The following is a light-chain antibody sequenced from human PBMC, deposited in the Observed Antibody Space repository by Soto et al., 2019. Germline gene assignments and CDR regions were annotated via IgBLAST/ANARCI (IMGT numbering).Light chain of an antibody. V-gene: IGKV1-39*01. CDR2: AVS. J-gene: IGKJ1*01. CDR1: QNISRY. CDR3: QQSFATLWT. Sequence: DIQMTQSPSSLSPSVGDRVTITCRASQNISRYFNWYQQKPGKAPNLLIYAVSILESGVPSRFSGSGSGTDFTLTINSLQPEDIATYYCQQSFATLWTFGQGTKVEI.